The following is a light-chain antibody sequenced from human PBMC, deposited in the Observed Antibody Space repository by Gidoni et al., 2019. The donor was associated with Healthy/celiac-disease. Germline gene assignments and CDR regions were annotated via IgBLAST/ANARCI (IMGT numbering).Light chain of an antibody. Sequence: DIQMTQSPSSVSASVGDRVTITCRASQGISSWLAWYPQKPGKAPKLRIYAASSLQSGVPSRVSGSGSGTDFTLTISSLQPEEFATYYCQQANSFSLTCGGGTKVESK. CDR3: QQANSFSLT. J-gene: IGKJ4*01. V-gene: IGKV1-12*01. CDR1: QGISSW. CDR2: AAS.